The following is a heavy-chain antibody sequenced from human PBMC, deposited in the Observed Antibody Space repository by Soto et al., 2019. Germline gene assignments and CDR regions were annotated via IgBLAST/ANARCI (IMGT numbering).Heavy chain of an antibody. V-gene: IGHV3-33*01. CDR1: GFTFSSYG. CDR3: ARDHWFGESYGMDV. CDR2: IWYDGSNK. D-gene: IGHD3-10*01. Sequence: QVQLVESGGGVVQPGRSLRLSCAASGFTFSSYGMHWVRQAPGKGLEWVAVIWYDGSNKYYADYVKGRFTISRDNSKNTLYLQMNSLRAEDTAVYYCARDHWFGESYGMDVWGQGTTVTVSS. J-gene: IGHJ6*02.